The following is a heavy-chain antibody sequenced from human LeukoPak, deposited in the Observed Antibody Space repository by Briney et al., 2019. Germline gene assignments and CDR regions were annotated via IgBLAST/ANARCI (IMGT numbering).Heavy chain of an antibody. CDR1: GVSINTVGYY. CDR3: ARETRRGRYFDL. J-gene: IGHJ2*01. V-gene: IGHV4-31*03. CDR2: IYNSGST. Sequence: SETLSLTCTVSGVSINTVGYYWTWIRQHPGKGLEWLGFIYNSGSTYYNPSLKSRLTISIDMSQSHFSLKLTSLTAADTAVYYCARETRRGRYFDLWGRGTLVTVSS.